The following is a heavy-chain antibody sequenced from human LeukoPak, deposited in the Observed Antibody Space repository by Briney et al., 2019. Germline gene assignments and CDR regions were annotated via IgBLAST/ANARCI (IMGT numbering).Heavy chain of an antibody. J-gene: IGHJ5*02. D-gene: IGHD6-13*01. CDR3: ARGSSSWTDFNWFDP. CDR2: IIPIFGTA. V-gene: IGHV1-69*05. Sequence: ASVKVSCKASGGTFSSYTISWVRQAPGQGLEWMGRIIPIFGTANYAQKFQGRVTITTDESTSTAYMELSSLRSEDTAVYYCARGSSSWTDFNWFDPWGQGTLVTVSS. CDR1: GGTFSSYT.